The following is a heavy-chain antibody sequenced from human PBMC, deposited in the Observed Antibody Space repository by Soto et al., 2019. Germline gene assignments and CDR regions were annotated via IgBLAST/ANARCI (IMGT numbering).Heavy chain of an antibody. Sequence: SVKVSCKASGGTFSSYAISWVRQAPGQGLEWMGGIIPIFGTANYAQKFQGRVTITADESTSTAYMELSSLRSEDTAVYYCAKSIYSYGEYNWFDPWGQGTLVTVSS. CDR3: AKSIYSYGEYNWFDP. V-gene: IGHV1-69*13. J-gene: IGHJ5*02. CDR1: GGTFSSYA. CDR2: IIPIFGTA. D-gene: IGHD5-18*01.